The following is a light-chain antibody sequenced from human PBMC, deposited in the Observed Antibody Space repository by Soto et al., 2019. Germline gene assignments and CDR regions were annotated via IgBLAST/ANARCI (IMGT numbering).Light chain of an antibody. Sequence: DIQMTQSPSSLSASVGDRVTITCRARQSISSYLNWFQQKPGKAPKLLIYASSSLQSGVPSRFSGSGSGTDFTLTISSLQPEDFATYYCQQSYRTSWTFGQGTKVEIK. CDR3: QQSYRTSWT. J-gene: IGKJ1*01. V-gene: IGKV1-39*01. CDR1: QSISSY. CDR2: ASS.